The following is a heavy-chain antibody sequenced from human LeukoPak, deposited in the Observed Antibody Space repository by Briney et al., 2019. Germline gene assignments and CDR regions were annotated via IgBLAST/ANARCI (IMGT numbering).Heavy chain of an antibody. CDR2: ISDTGGIT. D-gene: IGHD3-16*01. J-gene: IGHJ4*02. Sequence: GGSLRLSCATSGFTFSSYAMSWVRQAPGKGLEWVSSISDTGGITYYADSVKGRFTISRDNSKKTLYLQMSSLRADDTAVYFCAKATPGYSYDYPKAGFDYWGREPWSPSPQ. CDR3: AKATPGYSYDYPKAGFDY. V-gene: IGHV3-23*01. CDR1: GFTFSSYA.